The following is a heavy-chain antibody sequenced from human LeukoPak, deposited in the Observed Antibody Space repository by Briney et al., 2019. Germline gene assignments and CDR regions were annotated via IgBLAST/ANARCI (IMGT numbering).Heavy chain of an antibody. D-gene: IGHD1-26*01. V-gene: IGHV5-51*01. CDR2: IYPGDSDT. CDR1: RYSFTNYW. Sequence: GESLKISCKGSRYSFTNYWIGWVRQMPGKGLEWMGIIYPGDSDTRYIPSFQGQVTISADKSINTAYLQWSSLKGSDTAMYYCARRVDSYWFFDYWGQGTLVTVSS. J-gene: IGHJ4*02. CDR3: ARRVDSYWFFDY.